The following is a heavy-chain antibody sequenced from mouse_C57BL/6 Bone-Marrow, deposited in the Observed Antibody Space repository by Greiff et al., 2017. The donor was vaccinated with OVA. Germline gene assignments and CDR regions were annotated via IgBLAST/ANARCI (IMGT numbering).Heavy chain of an antibody. V-gene: IGHV5-4*01. CDR2: ISDGGSYT. CDR1: GFTFSSYA. J-gene: IGHJ3*01. CDR3: AREGDAY. Sequence: EVQLVESGGGLVKPGGSLTLSCAASGFTFSSYAMSWVRQTPEKRLEWVATISDGGSYTYYPDNVKGRFTISRDNAKNNLYLQMSHLKSEDTAMYYCAREGDAYWGQGTLVTVSA.